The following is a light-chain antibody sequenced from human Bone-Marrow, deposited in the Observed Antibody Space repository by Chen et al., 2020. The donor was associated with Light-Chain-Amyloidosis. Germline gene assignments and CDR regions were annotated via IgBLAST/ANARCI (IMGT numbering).Light chain of an antibody. CDR2: RDT. CDR1: DLPTKY. Sequence: SYELTQPPTASVSPGQPASIPRSGDDLPTKYAYWYQQKPGQAPVLVIHRDTERPSGISERFSGSSSGTTATLTISGVQAEDEADYHCQSADSSGTYEVIFGGGTKLTVL. J-gene: IGLJ2*01. V-gene: IGLV3-25*03. CDR3: QSADSSGTYEVI.